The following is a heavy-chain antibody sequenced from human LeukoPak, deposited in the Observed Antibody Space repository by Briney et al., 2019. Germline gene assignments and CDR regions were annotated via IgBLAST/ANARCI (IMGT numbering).Heavy chain of an antibody. J-gene: IGHJ3*02. CDR3: ASFRPWHDAFDI. CDR2: IYTSGST. Sequence: SETLSLTCTVSGGSISSYYWSWIRQPAGKGLEWIGRIYTSGSTNYNPSLKSRVTMSVDTSKNQFSLKLSSVTAADTAVYYCASFRPWHDAFDIWGQGTMVTVSS. D-gene: IGHD6-6*01. V-gene: IGHV4-4*07. CDR1: GGSISSYY.